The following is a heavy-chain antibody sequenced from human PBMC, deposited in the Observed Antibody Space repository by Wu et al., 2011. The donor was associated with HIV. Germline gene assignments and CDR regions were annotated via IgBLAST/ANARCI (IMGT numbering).Heavy chain of an antibody. D-gene: IGHD7-27*01. V-gene: IGHV1-69*14. CDR1: GGTFSNYA. CDR3: VRRWGSIDY. CDR2: IVPISSTT. Sequence: QVQLVQSGAEVKEPGSSVKVSCKASGGTFSNYAINWVRQAPGEGLEWMGGIVPISSTTNYAQNFQGRVTIIADRSTTTAYMELSSLTSEDTAVYYCVRRWGSIDYWGQGTLVTVSS. J-gene: IGHJ4*02.